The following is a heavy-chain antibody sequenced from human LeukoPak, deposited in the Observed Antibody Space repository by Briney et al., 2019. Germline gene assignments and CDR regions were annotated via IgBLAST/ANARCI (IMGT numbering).Heavy chain of an antibody. V-gene: IGHV4-39*01. CDR2: IYYSGST. CDR1: GGSISSSSYY. Sequence: PSETLPLTXTVSGGSISSSSYYWGWIRQPPGKGLDWIGSIYYSGSTYYNPSLKSRVTISVDTSKNQFSLKLSSVTAADTAVYYCASGAAYCGGDCPPGPVDYWGQGTLVTVSS. J-gene: IGHJ4*02. D-gene: IGHD2-21*02. CDR3: ASGAAYCGGDCPPGPVDY.